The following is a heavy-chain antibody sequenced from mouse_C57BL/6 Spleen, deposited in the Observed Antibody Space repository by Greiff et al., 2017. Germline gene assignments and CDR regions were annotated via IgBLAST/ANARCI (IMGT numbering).Heavy chain of an antibody. CDR1: GYTFTSYW. CDR3: SRGYYGNYAMDY. J-gene: IGHJ4*01. CDR2: IDPSDSYT. Sequence: QVQLQQPGAELVMPGASVKLSCKASGYTFTSYWMHWVKQRPGQGLEWIGEIDPSDSYTNYNQKFKGKSTLTVDKSSSTAYMQLSSLTAEDAAVYDCSRGYYGNYAMDYWGQGTSVTVAS. V-gene: IGHV1-69*01. D-gene: IGHD1-1*01.